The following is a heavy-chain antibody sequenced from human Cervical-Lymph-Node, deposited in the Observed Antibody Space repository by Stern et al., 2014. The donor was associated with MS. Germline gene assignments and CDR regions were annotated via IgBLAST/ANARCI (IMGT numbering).Heavy chain of an antibody. V-gene: IGHV1-69*01. CDR2: IIPIFGTA. CDR3: ARADGSGRDYYYYYGMDV. Sequence: VQLVESGAEVKKPGSSVKVSCKASGGTFSSYAISWVRQAPGQGLEWMGGIIPIFGTANYAQKFQGRVTITADESTSTAYMELSSLRSEDTAVYYCARADGSGRDYYYYYGMDVWGQGTTVTVSS. D-gene: IGHD3-10*01. J-gene: IGHJ6*02. CDR1: GGTFSSYA.